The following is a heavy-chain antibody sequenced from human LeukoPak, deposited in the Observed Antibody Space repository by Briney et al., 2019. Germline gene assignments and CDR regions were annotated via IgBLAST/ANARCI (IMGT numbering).Heavy chain of an antibody. J-gene: IGHJ4*02. D-gene: IGHD4-23*01. Sequence: GGSLRLSCAASGFTFNSYDMHWIRQAPGKGLEWVALIWYDGSNKYYADSVKGRFTISRDNSKNTLNLQMNSLRDEDTAVYYCARYVGGGNSGGFDFWGQGTLVIASS. CDR2: IWYDGSNK. CDR3: ARYVGGGNSGGFDF. V-gene: IGHV3-33*01. CDR1: GFTFNSYD.